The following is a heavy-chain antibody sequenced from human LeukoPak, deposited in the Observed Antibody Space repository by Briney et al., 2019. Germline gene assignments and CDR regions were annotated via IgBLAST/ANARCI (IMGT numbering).Heavy chain of an antibody. Sequence: ASVTVSFKVSGHTLTELSMHWVRQAPGKGLEWMGGFDPEDGETIYAQKFQGRVTMTEDTSTDTAYMELSSLRSEDTAVYYCTTVGVAWDWFDPWGQGTLVTVSS. D-gene: IGHD2-21*01. CDR3: TTVGVAWDWFDP. J-gene: IGHJ5*02. CDR2: FDPEDGET. CDR1: GHTLTELS. V-gene: IGHV1-24*01.